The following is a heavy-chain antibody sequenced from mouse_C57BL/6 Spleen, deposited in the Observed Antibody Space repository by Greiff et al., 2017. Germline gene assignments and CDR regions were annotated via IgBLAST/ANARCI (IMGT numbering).Heavy chain of an antibody. CDR1: GYSFTDYN. D-gene: IGHD1-1*01. V-gene: IGHV1-39*01. CDR2: INPNYGAT. CDR3: ARSAITTVVEDYFDY. J-gene: IGHJ2*01. Sequence: EVQLKESGPELVKPGASVKISCKASGYSFTDYNMNWVKQSNGKSLEWIGVINPNYGATSYNQKFKGKATLTVDQSSSTAYMQLNSLTSEDSAVYYCARSAITTVVEDYFDYWGQGTTLTVSS.